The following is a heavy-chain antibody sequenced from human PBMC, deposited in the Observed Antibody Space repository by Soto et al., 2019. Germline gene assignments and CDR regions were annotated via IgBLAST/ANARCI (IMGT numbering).Heavy chain of an antibody. CDR1: GYTFTNYG. CDR2: VSAYNRNT. Sequence: ASVKVSCKASGYTFTNYGITWVRQAPGQGLEWMGWVSAYNRNTNYAQKFQERVTMTTDTSTSTAYMELRSLRSDDTAIYFCGGEGQGESLPYWARGTLVTVSS. J-gene: IGHJ4*02. V-gene: IGHV1-18*01. D-gene: IGHD3-10*01. CDR3: GGEGQGESLPY.